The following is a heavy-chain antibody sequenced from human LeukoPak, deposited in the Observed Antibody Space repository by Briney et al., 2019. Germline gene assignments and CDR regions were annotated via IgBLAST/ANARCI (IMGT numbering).Heavy chain of an antibody. CDR2: IIPIFGTA. D-gene: IGHD5-24*01. CDR1: GYTFTSYA. Sequence: ASVKVSCKASGYTFTSYAISWVRQAPGQGLEWMGRIIPIFGTANYAQKFQGRVTITTDESTSTAYMELSSLRSEDTAVYYCARDDGYNLVEGYWGQGTLVTVSS. CDR3: ARDDGYNLVEGY. V-gene: IGHV1-69*05. J-gene: IGHJ4*02.